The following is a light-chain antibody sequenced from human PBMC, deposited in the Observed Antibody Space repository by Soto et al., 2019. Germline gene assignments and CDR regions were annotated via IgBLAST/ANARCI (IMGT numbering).Light chain of an antibody. Sequence: EIVLTQSPGTLSLSPGERATLSCRASQSVSSSYLAWYQQKPGQAPRLLIYGASSRATGIPDRFSGSGSGTDFTLTISRLEPEDFAVYFCQQYDSSPNTFGQGTNLEIK. CDR2: GAS. CDR3: QQYDSSPNT. J-gene: IGKJ2*01. V-gene: IGKV3-20*01. CDR1: QSVSSSY.